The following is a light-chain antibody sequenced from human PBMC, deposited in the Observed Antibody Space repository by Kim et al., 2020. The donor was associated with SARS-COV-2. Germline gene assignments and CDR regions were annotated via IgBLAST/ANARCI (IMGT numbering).Light chain of an antibody. J-gene: IGKJ5*01. CDR2: GAF. V-gene: IGKV3-20*01. Sequence: LPPGKRATLSCRARQRVSSIAWYQQKPGQAPSLLIYGAFTRATGIPDRFSGSGSGTDFTLTISRLEPEDFAVYFCQQHGSSPITFGQGTRLEIK. CDR3: QQHGSSPIT. CDR1: QRVSS.